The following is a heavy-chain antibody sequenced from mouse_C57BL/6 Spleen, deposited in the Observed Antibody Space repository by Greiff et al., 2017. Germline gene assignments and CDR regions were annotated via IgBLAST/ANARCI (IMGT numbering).Heavy chain of an antibody. V-gene: IGHV2-6*03. CDR1: GFSLTSYG. CDR3: ARRDSSGPWFAY. CDR2: IWSDGST. Sequence: VQRVESGPGLVAPSQSLSITCTVSGFSLTSYGVHWVRQPPGKGLEWLVVIWSDGSTTYNSALKSRLSISKDNSKSQAFLKMNRLQTDDRAMYYCARRDSSGPWFAYWGQGTLVTVSA. D-gene: IGHD3-2*02. J-gene: IGHJ3*01.